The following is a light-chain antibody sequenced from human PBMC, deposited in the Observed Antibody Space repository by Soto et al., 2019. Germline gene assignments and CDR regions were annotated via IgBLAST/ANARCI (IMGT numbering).Light chain of an antibody. CDR1: QSISSW. CDR3: QQYNSYPRT. V-gene: IGKV1-5*03. CDR2: KAS. Sequence: DIQMTQSPSTLSASVGDRVTITCRASQSISSWLAWYQEKPGKAPNLLIYKASTLESGVPSRFSGSGSGTEFTLTISSLQPDDFATYYCQQYNSYPRTFGGGTKVEIK. J-gene: IGKJ4*01.